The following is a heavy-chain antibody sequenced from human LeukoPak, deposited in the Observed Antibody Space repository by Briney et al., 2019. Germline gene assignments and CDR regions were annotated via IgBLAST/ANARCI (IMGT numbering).Heavy chain of an antibody. CDR3: SRGRRCPDS. V-gene: IGHV3-49*03. CDR1: GFTFGAYA. CDR2: IRSKAYGGTT. Sequence: GGSLRLSCTASGFTFGAYAMSWFRQAPGKGLEWVGFIRSKAYGGTTEYAASLKGRITISRDDSKTIAYLQMSSLKTEDTAVYYCSRGRRCPDSWGQGTLVTVSS. J-gene: IGHJ4*02. D-gene: IGHD5-24*01.